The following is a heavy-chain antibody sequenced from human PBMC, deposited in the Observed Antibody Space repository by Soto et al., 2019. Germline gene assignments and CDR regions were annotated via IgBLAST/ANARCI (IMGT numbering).Heavy chain of an antibody. CDR1: GFTFSSYS. J-gene: IGHJ6*02. CDR3: ARDSAGHGDYSYYYAMDV. Sequence: EVQLVESGGGLVQPGGSLRLSCAASGFTFSSYSMNWVRQAPGKGLEWGSYISGSSRTIYYADSVRGRFTISRDNAKNSLYLQMNSLRAEDTAVYSCARDSAGHGDYSYYYAMDVWGQGTTVTVSS. CDR2: ISGSSRTI. D-gene: IGHD6-19*01. V-gene: IGHV3-48*01.